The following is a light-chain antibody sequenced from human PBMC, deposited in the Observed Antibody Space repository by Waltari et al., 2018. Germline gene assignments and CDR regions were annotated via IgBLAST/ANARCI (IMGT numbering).Light chain of an antibody. V-gene: IGLV1-44*01. J-gene: IGLJ3*02. CDR1: SSNIGSNT. CDR3: AAWDVSLNGWV. CDR2: TNN. Sequence: QSVLTQPPSASGTPGQRVTISCSGSSSNIGSNTVNWYQQLPGTAPKLLIYTNNRRPSGVPGRFSGSKSGTSASLAISGLQSEDEADYYCAAWDVSLNGWVFGGGTELTVL.